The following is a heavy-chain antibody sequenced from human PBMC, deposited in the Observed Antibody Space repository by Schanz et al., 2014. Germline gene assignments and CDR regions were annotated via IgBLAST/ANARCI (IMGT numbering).Heavy chain of an antibody. J-gene: IGHJ4*02. CDR1: GFTFSSYW. CDR3: AKDRSWDYDSSGYFDY. Sequence: EVQLVESGGGLVQPGGSLRLSCAASGFTFSSYWMHWVRQVPGKGLVWVSRIKSDGSSTSYADSVKGRFTISRDNSKNTLYLQMNSLRAEDTAVYYCAKDRSWDYDSSGYFDYWGQGAPVTVSS. V-gene: IGHV3-74*01. CDR2: IKSDGSST. D-gene: IGHD3-22*01.